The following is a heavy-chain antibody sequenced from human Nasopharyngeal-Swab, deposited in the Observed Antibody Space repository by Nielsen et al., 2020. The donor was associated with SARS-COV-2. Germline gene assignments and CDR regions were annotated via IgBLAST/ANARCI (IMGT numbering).Heavy chain of an antibody. CDR2: IYPRDSDT. CDR1: GSSFTSYW. Sequence: GGSLRLSCKGSGSSFTSYWIAWVRQMPGKGLEWMGIIYPRDSDTRYSPSFQGQVTISADKSISTAYLQWSSLKASDTAMYYCVRPEGVATSFKYYFQYGMDVWGQGTTVTVPS. V-gene: IGHV5-51*01. CDR3: VRPEGVATSFKYYFQYGMDV. J-gene: IGHJ6*02. D-gene: IGHD5-12*01.